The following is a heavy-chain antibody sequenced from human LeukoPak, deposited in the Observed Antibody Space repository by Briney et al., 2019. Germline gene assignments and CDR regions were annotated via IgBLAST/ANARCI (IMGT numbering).Heavy chain of an antibody. J-gene: IGHJ4*02. Sequence: GGSLRLSCAASGFTFDDYGMHWVRQAPGKGLEWVSGINWNSGSIGYADSVKGRFTISRDNAKNSLYMQMNSLRAEDTALYYCAKGGYSSGWYVAGDAFDIWGQGTRVTVSS. CDR1: GFTFDDYG. D-gene: IGHD6-19*01. V-gene: IGHV3-9*01. CDR2: INWNSGSI. CDR3: AKGGYSSGWYVAGDAFDI.